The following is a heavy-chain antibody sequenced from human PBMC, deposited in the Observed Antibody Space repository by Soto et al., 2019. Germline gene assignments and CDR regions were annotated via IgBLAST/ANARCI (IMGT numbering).Heavy chain of an antibody. CDR3: PSVPRGGWTGPDAGCFDP. CDR2: IYYSGST. D-gene: IGHD2-8*02. Sequence: SETLSLTCTVSGGSISSYYWSWIRQPPGKGLEWIGYIYYSGSTNYNPSLKSRVTISVDTSKNQFSLKLSSVTAADTAVYYCPSVPRGGWTGPDAGCFDPWLQGTLVTVAP. V-gene: IGHV4-59*01. J-gene: IGHJ5*02. CDR1: GGSISSYY.